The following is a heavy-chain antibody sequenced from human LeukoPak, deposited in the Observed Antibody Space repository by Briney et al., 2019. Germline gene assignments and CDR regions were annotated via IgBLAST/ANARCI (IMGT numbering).Heavy chain of an antibody. CDR1: GFTLSSYG. V-gene: IGHV3-23*01. CDR3: AKAYTSGWYYFDY. D-gene: IGHD6-19*01. Sequence: GGSLRLSCAASGFTLSSYGMNWVRQAPGKGLEWVSTITGSSVSTYYADSVKGRFAISRDNSKNTLYLQMNSLRAEDTAIYYCAKAYTSGWYYFDYWGQGTLVTVSS. CDR2: ITGSSVST. J-gene: IGHJ4*02.